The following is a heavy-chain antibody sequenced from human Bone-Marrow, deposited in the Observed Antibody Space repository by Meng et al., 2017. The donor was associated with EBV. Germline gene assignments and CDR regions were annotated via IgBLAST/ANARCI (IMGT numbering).Heavy chain of an antibody. CDR3: AKSRSSTPGVVDY. CDR2: IYDGGTT. D-gene: IGHD3-10*01. V-gene: IGHV4-61*01. J-gene: IGHJ4*02. CDR1: GASVGCCTYH. Sequence: PVLLKPSETLSLTGPVAGASVGCCTYHWGWIRQPPGKELEWIGYIYDGGTTIYNPSLKRRVTILVDASKNQFSLKLGSVTTADTAVYYXAKSRSSTPGVVDYWGQGTLVTVSS.